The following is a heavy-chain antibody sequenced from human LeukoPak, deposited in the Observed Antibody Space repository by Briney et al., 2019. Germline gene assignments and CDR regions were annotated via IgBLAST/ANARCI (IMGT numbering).Heavy chain of an antibody. CDR1: GFTLSTYW. CDR2: IKSDGSST. Sequence: GGSLILSCAASGFTLSTYWMHWVRQAPGKGLLWVSHIKSDGSSTSYADSVKGRFTISRDNAKNTLYLQMNSLRAEDTAVYYCARVRDFAVVNFDYWGQGTLVTVSS. V-gene: IGHV3-74*01. D-gene: IGHD3-3*01. J-gene: IGHJ4*02. CDR3: ARVRDFAVVNFDY.